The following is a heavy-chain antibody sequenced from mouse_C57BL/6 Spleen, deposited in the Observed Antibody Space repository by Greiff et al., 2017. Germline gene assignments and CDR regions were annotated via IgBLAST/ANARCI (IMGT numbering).Heavy chain of an antibody. J-gene: IGHJ4*01. CDR3: ARGEYYAMDY. CDR2: ISSGSRTI. Sequence: EVHLVESGGGLVKPGGSLKLSCAASGFTFSDYGMHWVRQAPEKGLEWVAYISSGSRTIYYADTVKGRFTISRDNAKNTLFLQMTSLRSEDTAMYYCARGEYYAMDYWGQGTSVTVSS. V-gene: IGHV5-17*01. CDR1: GFTFSDYG.